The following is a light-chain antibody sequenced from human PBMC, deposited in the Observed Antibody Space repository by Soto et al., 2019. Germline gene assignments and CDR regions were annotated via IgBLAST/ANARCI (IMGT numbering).Light chain of an antibody. CDR2: DAS. CDR1: QSVSTR. CDR3: QQYSVYWT. V-gene: IGKV1-5*02. J-gene: IGKJ1*01. Sequence: DIQITLSPSSLSASVGDRVTMICRASQSVSTRLAWYQQKPGKAPKVLIYDASSWAGGVPSRFTGSGSGTEFTLTINSLQPDDFATYYCQQYSVYWTLGQG.